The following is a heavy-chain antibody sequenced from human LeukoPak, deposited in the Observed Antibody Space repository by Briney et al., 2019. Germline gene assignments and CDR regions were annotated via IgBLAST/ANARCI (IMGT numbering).Heavy chain of an antibody. CDR1: GGSMSSSSYY. CDR2: IYYSGST. J-gene: IGHJ5*02. D-gene: IGHD2-21*01. CDR3: ARLKSRFPRDGFDP. V-gene: IGHV4-39*01. Sequence: PSETLSLTCTVSGGSMSSSSYYWGWIRQPPGKGLEWVATIYYSGSTYYNLSLKSRVTISVDTSKNQFFLKLSSVTAADTAVYYCARLKSRFPRDGFDPWGQGTLVTVSS.